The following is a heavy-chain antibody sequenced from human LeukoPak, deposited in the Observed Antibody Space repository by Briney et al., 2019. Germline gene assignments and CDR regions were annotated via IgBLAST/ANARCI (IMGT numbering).Heavy chain of an antibody. CDR3: ARAGMYYYGSGSPFDY. CDR1: GFTFSSYA. D-gene: IGHD3-10*01. Sequence: GGSLRLSCAASGFTFSSYAISSVRQAPGKGLGWVSYISSSGSTIYYAESVKGRFTTSRDNAKTSLYLKMNSLRAEATAVYYCARAGMYYYGSGSPFDYWGQGTLVTVSS. CDR2: ISSSGSTI. J-gene: IGHJ4*02. V-gene: IGHV3-48*04.